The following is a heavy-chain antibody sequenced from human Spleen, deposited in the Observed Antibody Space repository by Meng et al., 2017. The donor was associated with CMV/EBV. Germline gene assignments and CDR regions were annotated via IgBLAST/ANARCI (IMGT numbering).Heavy chain of an antibody. CDR3: ARGTGFGVVIIYYFDY. D-gene: IGHD3-3*01. Sequence: SVKVSCKSSGATFSTSVFTWVRQAPGQGLEWMGRISPILGVAVYAQNYQGRVTITADKSTTTTYMEMSGLTSEDTAMYYCARGTGFGVVIIYYFDYWGQGTLVTVSS. J-gene: IGHJ4*02. CDR2: ISPILGVA. V-gene: IGHV1-69*04. CDR1: GATFSTSV.